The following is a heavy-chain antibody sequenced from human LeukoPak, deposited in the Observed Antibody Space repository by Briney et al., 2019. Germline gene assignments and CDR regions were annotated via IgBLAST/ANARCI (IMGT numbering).Heavy chain of an antibody. CDR2: IYQSGNT. CDR3: ARQIGAPGFDY. Sequence: GSLRLSCVASGFPFSSYWMTWVRQAPGKGLEWIGSIYQSGNTYYNPSLKSRVTIFVDTAKNQFSLRLNSVTAADTAVYYCARQIGAPGFDYWGQGTLVTVSS. J-gene: IGHJ4*02. V-gene: IGHV4-39*01. CDR1: GFPFSSYW. D-gene: IGHD3-10*01.